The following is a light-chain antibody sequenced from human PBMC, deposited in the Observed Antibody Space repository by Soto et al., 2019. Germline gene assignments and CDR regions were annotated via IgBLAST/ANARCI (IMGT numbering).Light chain of an antibody. V-gene: IGKV3-20*01. J-gene: IGKJ4*01. CDR3: QQYGSSPLT. CDR1: QSVSSNY. CDR2: RAS. Sequence: EIVLTQSPGTLSLSPGERATLSCRASQSVSSNYLAWYQQKPGQAPKVLIYRASGRATGIPDRFSGGGSGTDFTLTISRLEPEDFAVYYCQQYGSSPLTFGGGTKVDIK.